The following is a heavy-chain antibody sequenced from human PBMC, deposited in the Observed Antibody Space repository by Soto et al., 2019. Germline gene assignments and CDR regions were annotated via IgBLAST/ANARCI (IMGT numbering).Heavy chain of an antibody. CDR1: EFTFSSCA. CDR3: ARCAVLSSMSGRRCNWFDS. J-gene: IGHJ5*01. D-gene: IGHD3-10*01. CDR2: ISASGAAT. V-gene: IGHV3-23*01. Sequence: PGGTLRLSCTASEFTFSSCAMSWVRQAPGKGLEWVSAISASGAATYYVDSVKGRFTISRDNSKNTLYVQMNSLRAEDTGVYYCARCAVLSSMSGRRCNWFDSRGTGPLVTGSS.